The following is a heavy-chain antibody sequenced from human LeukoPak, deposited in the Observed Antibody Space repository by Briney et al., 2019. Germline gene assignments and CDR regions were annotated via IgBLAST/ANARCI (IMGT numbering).Heavy chain of an antibody. V-gene: IGHV4-34*08. CDR2: INHSGST. D-gene: IGHD4-17*01. J-gene: IGHJ4*02. CDR3: ATLQRTTVTADRDY. CDR1: GFTFGSYA. Sequence: GSLRLSCAASGFTFGSYAMTWVCQPPGKGLEWIGEINHSGSTNYNPSLKSRVTISVDTPKNQFSLKLSSVTAADTAVYYCATLQRTTVTADRDYWGQGTLVTVSS.